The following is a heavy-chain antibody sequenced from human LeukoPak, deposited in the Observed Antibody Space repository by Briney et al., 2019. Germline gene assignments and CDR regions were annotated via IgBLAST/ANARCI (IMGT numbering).Heavy chain of an antibody. D-gene: IGHD2-2*01. CDR2: INPNSGDT. V-gene: IGHV1-2*06. CDR3: ARDYCSSTSCLFDY. J-gene: IGHJ4*02. CDR1: GYTFTSYG. Sequence: GASVKVSCKASGYTFTSYGISWVRQAPGQGLEWMGRINPNSGDTNYAQKFQGRVTMTRDTSIGTAYMELSRLRSDDTAVYYCARDYCSSTSCLFDYWGQGTLVTVSS.